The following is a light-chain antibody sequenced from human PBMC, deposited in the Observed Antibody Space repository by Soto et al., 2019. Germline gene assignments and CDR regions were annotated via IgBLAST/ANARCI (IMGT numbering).Light chain of an antibody. V-gene: IGLV2-8*01. CDR1: SSDVGGHDS. CDR3: SSYGGNNNLVV. CDR2: EVS. Sequence: QSVLTQPPSASGSPGQSVTISCTGTSSDVGGHDSVSWYQQNPGKAPEVMIYEVSKRPSGVPDRFSGSKSGNTAFLTVSGLQAEDEADYYCSSYGGNNNLVVFGGGTKVTVL. J-gene: IGLJ2*01.